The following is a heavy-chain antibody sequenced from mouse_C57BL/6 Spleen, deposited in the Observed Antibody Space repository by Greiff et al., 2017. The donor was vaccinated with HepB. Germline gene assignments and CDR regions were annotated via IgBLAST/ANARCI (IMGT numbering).Heavy chain of an antibody. V-gene: IGHV5-6*01. Sequence: EVKLVESGGDLVKPGGSLKLSCAASGFTFSSYGMSWVRQTPDKRLEWVATISSGGSYTYYPDSVKGRFTISRDNAKNTLYLQMSSLKSEDTAMYYCARGDDYGGFDYWGQGTTLTVS. CDR1: GFTFSSYG. CDR2: ISSGGSYT. CDR3: ARGDDYGGFDY. D-gene: IGHD2-4*01. J-gene: IGHJ2*01.